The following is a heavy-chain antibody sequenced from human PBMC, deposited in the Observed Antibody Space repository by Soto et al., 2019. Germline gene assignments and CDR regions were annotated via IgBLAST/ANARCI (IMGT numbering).Heavy chain of an antibody. Sequence: GGSLRLSCAASGFNFRNYGMHWVRQAPGKGLEWVSYISSSSSYTNYADSVKGRFTISRDNAKNSLYLQMNSLRAEDTAVYYCARYGLSFYYYGMDVWGQGTTVTVSS. CDR2: ISSSSSYT. D-gene: IGHD3-16*02. J-gene: IGHJ6*02. V-gene: IGHV3-21*05. CDR3: ARYGLSFYYYGMDV. CDR1: GFNFRNYG.